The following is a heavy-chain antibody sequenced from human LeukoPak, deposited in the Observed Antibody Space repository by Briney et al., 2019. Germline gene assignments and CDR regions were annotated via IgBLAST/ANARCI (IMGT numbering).Heavy chain of an antibody. CDR3: ARVPGRIAAAGYYFDY. D-gene: IGHD6-13*01. J-gene: IGHJ4*02. CDR1: GNTFTSYY. V-gene: IGHV1-46*01. Sequence: ASVKVSCKASGNTFTSYYMHWVRQAPGQGLEWMGIINPSGGSTSYAQKFQGRVTLTRDTSTSTVYMELSSLRSEDTAVYYCARVPGRIAAAGYYFDYWGQGTLVTVSS. CDR2: INPSGGST.